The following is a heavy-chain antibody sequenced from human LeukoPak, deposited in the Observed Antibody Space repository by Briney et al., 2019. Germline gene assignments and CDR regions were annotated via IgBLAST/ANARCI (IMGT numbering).Heavy chain of an antibody. D-gene: IGHD2/OR15-2a*01. CDR2: IYYSGST. CDR1: GGSISSSSYY. Sequence: SETLSLTCTVSGGSISSSSYYWGWIRQPPGKGLEWIGSIYYSGSTYYNPSLKSRVTISVDTSKNQFSLKLSSVTAADTAVYYWATRLLSYYFDYWGQGTLVTVSS. CDR3: ATRLLSYYFDY. J-gene: IGHJ4*02. V-gene: IGHV4-39*01.